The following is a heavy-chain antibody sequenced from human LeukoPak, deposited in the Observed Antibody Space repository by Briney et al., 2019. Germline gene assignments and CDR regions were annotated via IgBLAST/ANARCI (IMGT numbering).Heavy chain of an antibody. V-gene: IGHV1-18*01. D-gene: IGHD6-13*01. Sequence: ASVRVSCKASGYTFTIYGISWVRQAPRQGREWMGWISAYSDNTNYVQKFQGRVTITTDTSTSTVYMGLGRVTSDDTGVYYCARDEAEAGTFFDYWGQGTLVTVSS. CDR2: ISAYSDNT. CDR1: GYTFTIYG. J-gene: IGHJ4*02. CDR3: ARDEAEAGTFFDY.